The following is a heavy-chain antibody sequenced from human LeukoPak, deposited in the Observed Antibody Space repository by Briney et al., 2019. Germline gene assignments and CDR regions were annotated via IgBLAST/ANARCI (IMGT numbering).Heavy chain of an antibody. V-gene: IGHV4-30-4*01. CDR3: ARVSDYDILTGLYYFDY. D-gene: IGHD3-9*01. CDR2: IYYSGST. CDR1: GGSISSGDYY. Sequence: SQTLSLTCTVSGGSISSGDYYWSWIRQPPGKGLEWIGYIYYSGSTYYNPSLKSRVTISVDTSKNQFSLKLSSVTAADTAVYYCARVSDYDILTGLYYFDYWGQGTLVTVSS. J-gene: IGHJ4*02.